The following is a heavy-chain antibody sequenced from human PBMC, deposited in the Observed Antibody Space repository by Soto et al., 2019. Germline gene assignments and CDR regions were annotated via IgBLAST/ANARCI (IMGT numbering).Heavy chain of an antibody. CDR3: ARNGRALDY. V-gene: IGHV3-7*01. Sequence: GGSLRLSCAASGFTFSSYCMSWVRQAPGKGLEWVANIKQDGSEKYYVDSVKGRFTISRDNAKNSLYLQMNSLRAEDTAVYYCARNGRALDYWGQGTLVTVSS. CDR1: GFTFSSYC. J-gene: IGHJ4*02. CDR2: IKQDGSEK. D-gene: IGHD1-26*01.